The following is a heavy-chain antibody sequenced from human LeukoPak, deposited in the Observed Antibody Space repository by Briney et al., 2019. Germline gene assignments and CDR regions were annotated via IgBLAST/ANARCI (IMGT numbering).Heavy chain of an antibody. Sequence: GGSLRLSCAASGFTFTSHAMNWVRQAPGKGLEWLAYISDAGDTAYYADSVKGRFTISRDNSKNTLSLQMNSLSAEDTAVYYCARGGRWVSGGPITYYFDSWGHGRGVSVSS. D-gene: IGHD4-23*01. CDR2: ISDAGDTA. CDR3: ARGGRWVSGGPITYYFDS. CDR1: GFTFTSHA. V-gene: IGHV3-48*03. J-gene: IGHJ4*01.